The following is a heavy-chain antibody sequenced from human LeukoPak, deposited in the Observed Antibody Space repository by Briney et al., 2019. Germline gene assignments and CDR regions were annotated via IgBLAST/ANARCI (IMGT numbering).Heavy chain of an antibody. CDR2: IYYSGST. J-gene: IGHJ4*02. CDR3: ARLAFTMIVVGFDY. CDR1: GGSFSSGGYY. V-gene: IGHV4-31*03. D-gene: IGHD3-22*01. Sequence: SETLSLTCTVSGGSFSSGGYYWSWLRQHPGMGLEWVGYIYYSGSTYYNPSLKSRVTISVDTSKNQFSLKLSSVTAADTAVYYCARLAFTMIVVGFDYWGQGTLVTVSS.